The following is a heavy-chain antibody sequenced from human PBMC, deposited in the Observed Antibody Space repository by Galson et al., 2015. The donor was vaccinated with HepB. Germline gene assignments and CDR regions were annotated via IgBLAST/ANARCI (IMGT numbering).Heavy chain of an antibody. CDR1: GYTFTSYD. J-gene: IGHJ4*02. CDR3: ARGFPVRFLEWLPTPGGSNQNFDY. D-gene: IGHD3-3*01. Sequence: QSGAEVKKPGESLKISCKGSGYTFTSYDINWVRQATGQGLEWMGWMNPNSGNTGYAQKFQGRVTMTRNTSISTAYMELSSLRSEDTAVYYCARGFPVRFLEWLPTPGGSNQNFDYWGQGTLVTVSS. CDR2: MNPNSGNT. V-gene: IGHV1-8*01.